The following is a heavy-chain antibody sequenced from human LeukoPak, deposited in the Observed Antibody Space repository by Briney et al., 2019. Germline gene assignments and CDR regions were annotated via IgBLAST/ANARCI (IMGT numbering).Heavy chain of an antibody. V-gene: IGHV3-7*01. J-gene: IGHJ4*02. CDR3: ARDIVAVAGTDPDVDY. CDR1: GFTFSSYW. D-gene: IGHD6-19*01. Sequence: GGSLRLSCAASGFTFSSYWMSWVRQAPGKGLEWVANIKQDGSEKYYVDSVKGRFTISRDNAKDSLYLQMNSLRAEDTAVYYCARDIVAVAGTDPDVDYWGQGTLVTVSS. CDR2: IKQDGSEK.